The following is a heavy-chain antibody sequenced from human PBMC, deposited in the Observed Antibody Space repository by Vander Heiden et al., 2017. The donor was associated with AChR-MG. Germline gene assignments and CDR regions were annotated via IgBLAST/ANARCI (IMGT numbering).Heavy chain of an antibody. V-gene: IGHV3-9*01. J-gene: IGHJ6*02. CDR3: QWLITSFYHCGVDV. CDR1: CFTFEDYA. D-gene: IGHD6-19*01. Sequence: EVQLVESGGGLVQPGRSLRVSCAASCFTFEDYAMHWVRQVPGKGLEWVSGISWNSDCRVYADSVKGRFTIYRDNAKNSLYLQMNSLRTEDTAHSRLQWLITSFYHCGVDVWGQGTTVTVSS. CDR2: ISWNSDCR.